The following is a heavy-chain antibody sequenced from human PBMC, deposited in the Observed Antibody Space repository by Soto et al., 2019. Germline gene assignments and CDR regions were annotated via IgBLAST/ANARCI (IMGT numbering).Heavy chain of an antibody. CDR2: IWYDGSNK. Sequence: PGGSLRLSCAASGFTFSSYGMHWVRQAPGKGLEWVAVIWYDGSNKYYADSVKGRFTISRDNSKNTLYLQMNSLRAEDTAVYYCASYSTMVRGATYYYGMDVWGQGTTVTVSS. CDR1: GFTFSSYG. V-gene: IGHV3-33*01. CDR3: ASYSTMVRGATYYYGMDV. J-gene: IGHJ6*02. D-gene: IGHD3-10*01.